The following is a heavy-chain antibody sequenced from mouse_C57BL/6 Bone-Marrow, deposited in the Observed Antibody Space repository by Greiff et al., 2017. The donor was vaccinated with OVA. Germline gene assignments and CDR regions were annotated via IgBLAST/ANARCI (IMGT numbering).Heavy chain of an antibody. Sequence: VKLMESGPGLVAPSQSLSITCTVSGFSLTSYGVDWVRQPPGKGLEWLGVLWGGGRTNYNSALMSRLSLSKDKSKSQFFLKMNSLQTEDTAMYYCAKHGYDSFACWGQGALVTVSA. D-gene: IGHD2-4*01. CDR3: AKHGYDSFAC. J-gene: IGHJ3*01. V-gene: IGHV2-9*01. CDR1: GFSLTSYG. CDR2: LWGGGRT.